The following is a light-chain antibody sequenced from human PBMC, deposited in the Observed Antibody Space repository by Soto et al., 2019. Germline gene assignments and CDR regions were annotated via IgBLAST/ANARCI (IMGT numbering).Light chain of an antibody. Sequence: DIPMTQSPSTLSASVGDRVTITCRASQSISSWLAWYQQKPRKAPRLLIYKASSLESGVPSRFSGSGSGTEFTLTISSLQPDDFATYYCQQYNSYSLTFGQGTKVEIK. CDR1: QSISSW. CDR3: QQYNSYSLT. J-gene: IGKJ1*01. V-gene: IGKV1-5*03. CDR2: KAS.